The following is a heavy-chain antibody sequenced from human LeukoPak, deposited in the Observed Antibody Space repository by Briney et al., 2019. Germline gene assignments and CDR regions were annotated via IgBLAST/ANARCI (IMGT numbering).Heavy chain of an antibody. CDR3: AREGGSYYIDY. D-gene: IGHD1-26*01. V-gene: IGHV1-69*04. CDR1: GGTFSSYA. CDR2: IIPILGIA. J-gene: IGHJ4*02. Sequence: ASVKVSCKASGGTFSSYAISWVRQAPGQGLEWMGRIIPILGIANYAQKFQGRVTITADKSTSTAYMELSSLRSEDTAVYYCAREGGSYYIDYWGQGTLVTVSS.